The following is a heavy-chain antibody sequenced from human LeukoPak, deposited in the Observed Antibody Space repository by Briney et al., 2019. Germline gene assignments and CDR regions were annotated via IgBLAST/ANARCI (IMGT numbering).Heavy chain of an antibody. Sequence: SETLSLTCAVYGGSFSGYYCSWIRQPPGKGLEWIGEINHSGSTSYNSSLKSRVTISVDTSKNQFSLKLTPVTAADTAVYYCARQQWPESNWGPGTLVTVSS. J-gene: IGHJ4*02. CDR3: ARQQWPESN. V-gene: IGHV4-34*01. CDR1: GGSFSGYY. D-gene: IGHD6-19*01. CDR2: INHSGST.